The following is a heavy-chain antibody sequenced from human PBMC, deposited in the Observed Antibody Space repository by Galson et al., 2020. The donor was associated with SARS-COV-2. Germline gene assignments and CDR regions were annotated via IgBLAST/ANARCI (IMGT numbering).Heavy chain of an antibody. CDR1: GFTYSSHR. Sequence: GGSLRLSCAASGFTYSSHRMYWARQSPGKGPFLVTHIHYDGSSINYADSVKARFTISRDNAKNTLYLQMNSLRVEDTALYFCVRVFSGTVGLDCWGQGTLVTVSS. CDR3: VRVFSGTVGLDC. J-gene: IGHJ4*02. CDR2: IHYDGSSI. D-gene: IGHD1-26*01. V-gene: IGHV3-74*01.